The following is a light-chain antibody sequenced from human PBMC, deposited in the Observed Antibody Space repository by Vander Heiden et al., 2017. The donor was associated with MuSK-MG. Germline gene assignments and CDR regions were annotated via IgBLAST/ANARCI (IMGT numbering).Light chain of an antibody. Sequence: DIQMTQSPSTLSASVGDRVTITCRASQSISSWLAWYQQKPGKAPKLLIYKASSLESGVPSRFSGSGSGTECTLTISSLQPDDFATYYCQQDNRYPYTFGQGTKLEIK. CDR1: QSISSW. CDR3: QQDNRYPYT. CDR2: KAS. V-gene: IGKV1-5*03. J-gene: IGKJ2*01.